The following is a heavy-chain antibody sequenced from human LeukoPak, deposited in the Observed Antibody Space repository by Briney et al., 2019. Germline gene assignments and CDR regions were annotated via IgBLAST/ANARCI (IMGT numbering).Heavy chain of an antibody. CDR2: IRNKAYGGTT. V-gene: IGHV3-49*03. CDR1: GFTFGDYS. CDR3: SRDFTTSSRDYFDY. Sequence: GGSLRLSCTGSGFTFGDYSMSWFRQAPGKGLEWVGFIRNKAYGGTTEYAASVKGRFSISRDDSKSIAYLQMNSLKTEDTAVYYCSRDFTTSSRDYFDYWGQGTLVTVSS. D-gene: IGHD6-6*01. J-gene: IGHJ4*02.